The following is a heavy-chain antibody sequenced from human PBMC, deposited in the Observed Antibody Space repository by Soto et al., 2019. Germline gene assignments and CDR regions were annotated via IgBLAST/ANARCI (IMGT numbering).Heavy chain of an antibody. D-gene: IGHD2-15*01. Sequence: ASVKVSCKASGYTFTSYGISWVRQAPGQGLEWMGWISAYNGNTNYAQKLQGRVTMTTDTSTTTAYMELRSLRSDDTAVYYCARDRGCWYYYGMDVWGRGTTVTVS. CDR2: ISAYNGNT. CDR1: GYTFTSYG. J-gene: IGHJ6*02. V-gene: IGHV1-18*01. CDR3: ARDRGCWYYYGMDV.